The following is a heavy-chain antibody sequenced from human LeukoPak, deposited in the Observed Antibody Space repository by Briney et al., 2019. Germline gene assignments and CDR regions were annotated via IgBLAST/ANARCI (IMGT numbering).Heavy chain of an antibody. CDR2: IYHSGST. J-gene: IGHJ4*02. D-gene: IGHD4-11*01. CDR1: GYSISSGYY. Sequence: SETLSLTCTVSGYSISSGYYWGWIRQPPGKGLEWIGSIYHSGSTDYNPSLKSRVTISVDTSKNQFSLKLSSVTAADTAVYYCAREGGLQHHFDYWGQGTLVTVSS. V-gene: IGHV4-38-2*02. CDR3: AREGGLQHHFDY.